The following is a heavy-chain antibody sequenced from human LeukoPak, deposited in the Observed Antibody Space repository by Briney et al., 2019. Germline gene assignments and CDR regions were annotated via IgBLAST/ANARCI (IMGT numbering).Heavy chain of an antibody. J-gene: IGHJ5*02. CDR2: ISYDENNK. Sequence: GGSLRLSCVVTGITLTTYTMYWVRQAPGKGLEWVAIISYDENNKYYADSVKGRFTISRDNDKDTVFLQMNSLRAEDTAVYYCARGRNWFDPWGQGTLVTVSS. V-gene: IGHV3-30-3*01. CDR3: ARGRNWFDP. CDR1: GITLTTYT.